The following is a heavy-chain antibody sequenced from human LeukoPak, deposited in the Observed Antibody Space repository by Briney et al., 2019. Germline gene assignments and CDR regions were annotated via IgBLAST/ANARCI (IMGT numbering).Heavy chain of an antibody. V-gene: IGHV4-39*01. CDR3: ARFEGFGELLTDY. CDR1: GGSISSSSYY. D-gene: IGHD3-10*01. CDR2: IYYSGST. J-gene: IGHJ4*02. Sequence: PSGTLSLTCTVSGGSISSSSYYWGWIRQPPGKGLEWIGSIYYSGSTYYNPSLKSRVTISVDTSKNQFSLKLSSVTAADTAVYYCARFEGFGELLTDYWGQGTLVTVSS.